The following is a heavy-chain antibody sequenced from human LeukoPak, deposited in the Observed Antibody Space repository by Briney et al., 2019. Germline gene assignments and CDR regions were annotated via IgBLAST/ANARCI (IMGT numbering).Heavy chain of an antibody. CDR3: ARDSNYYGSGSYFHFGY. CDR2: INPSGGST. J-gene: IGHJ4*02. CDR1: GYTFTSYY. V-gene: IGHV1-46*01. D-gene: IGHD3-10*01. Sequence: ASVKVSCKASGYTFTSYYMHWVRQAPGQGLEWVGIINPSGGSTSYAQKFQGRVTMTRDTSTSTVYMELSSLRSEDTAVYYCARDSNYYGSGSYFHFGYWGQGTLVTVSS.